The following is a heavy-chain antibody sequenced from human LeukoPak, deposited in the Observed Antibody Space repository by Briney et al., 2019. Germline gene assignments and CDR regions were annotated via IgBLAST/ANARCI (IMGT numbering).Heavy chain of an antibody. CDR1: GFTFSSYW. J-gene: IGHJ3*02. CDR3: ARSTSSSWYSVSDAFDI. D-gene: IGHD6-13*01. V-gene: IGHV3-7*01. CDR2: IKQDGSEK. Sequence: PGGSLRLSCAASGFTFSSYWMSWVRQAPGKGLERVANIKQDGSEKYYVDSVKGRFTISRDNAKNSLYLQMNSLRAEDTAVYYCARSTSSSWYSVSDAFDIWGQGTMVTVSS.